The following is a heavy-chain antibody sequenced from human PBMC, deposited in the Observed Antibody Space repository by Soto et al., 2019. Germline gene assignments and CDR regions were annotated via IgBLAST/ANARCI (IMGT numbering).Heavy chain of an antibody. Sequence: EVQLLESGGGSVQPGGSLRLSCAASGFSFSGYAMAWVRQAPGKGLEWVSGISGSGATTYYADSVKGRCTISRDNSKNTLSLQVNRLSAEDTAVYYCAKAGGGYTKWHFDSWGHGYLVNGSS. CDR2: ISGSGATT. D-gene: IGHD5-18*01. CDR3: AKAGGGYTKWHFDS. V-gene: IGHV3-23*01. CDR1: GFSFSGYA. J-gene: IGHJ4*01.